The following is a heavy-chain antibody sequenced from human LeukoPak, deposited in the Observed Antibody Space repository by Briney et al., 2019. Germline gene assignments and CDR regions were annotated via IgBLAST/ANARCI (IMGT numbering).Heavy chain of an antibody. J-gene: IGHJ4*02. CDR2: TSSDLNVK. V-gene: IGHV3-30-3*01. CDR3: AREGYYGSGSPPSLYFDY. D-gene: IGHD3-10*01. Sequence: GGSLGLSCAASGFTFRNYVIHWVRQAPGKGLEWVAVTSSDLNVKLYADSVKGRFTISRDNCRSTLYLQMNSLRPEDTAIYYCAREGYYGSGSPPSLYFDYWGQGTLVTVSS. CDR1: GFTFRNYV.